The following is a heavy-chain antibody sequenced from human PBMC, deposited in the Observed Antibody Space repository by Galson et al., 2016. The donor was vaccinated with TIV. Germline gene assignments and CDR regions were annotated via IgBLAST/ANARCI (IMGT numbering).Heavy chain of an antibody. J-gene: IGHJ4*02. D-gene: IGHD5-18*01. CDR2: VYPSGNT. CDR1: GGSVTSSH. CDR3: AKEGYSYRLS. V-gene: IGHV4-4*07. Sequence: ETLSLPCNVSGGSVTSSHWSWIRQPAGKGLEWIGRVYPSGNTNYSPSLKSRVTMSLDTSKNQFSLNLMSVTAADTAVYYCAKEGYSYRLSWGQGILVTVSS.